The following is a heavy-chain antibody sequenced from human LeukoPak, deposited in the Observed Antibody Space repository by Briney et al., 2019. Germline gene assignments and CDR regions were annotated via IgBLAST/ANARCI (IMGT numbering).Heavy chain of an antibody. CDR1: GGSISSGGYY. CDR2: IYYSGST. V-gene: IGHV4-31*03. J-gene: IGHJ4*02. CDR3: ARMLASQTSLTEVDY. D-gene: IGHD1-14*01. Sequence: SQTLSLTCTVSGGSISSGGYYWSWIRQHPGKGLEWIGYIYYSGSTYYNPSLKSRVTISVDTSKNQFSLKLSSVTAADTAVYYCARMLASQTSLTEVDYWGQGTLVTVSS.